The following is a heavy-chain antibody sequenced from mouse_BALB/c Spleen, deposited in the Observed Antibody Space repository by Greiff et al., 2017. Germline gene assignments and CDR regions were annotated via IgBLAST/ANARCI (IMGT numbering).Heavy chain of an antibody. CDR1: GFSLTGYG. J-gene: IGHJ2*01. CDR2: IWGDGST. Sequence: VQLVESGPGLVAPSPSLSITCTVSGFSLTGYGVNWVRQPPGKGLEWLGMIWGDGSTDYNSALKTRLSISKNNSKSQVSLKMNSLQTDDTARYYCARNLYGFDYWGQGTTLTVSS. D-gene: IGHD1-1*01. CDR3: ARNLYGFDY. V-gene: IGHV2-6-7*01.